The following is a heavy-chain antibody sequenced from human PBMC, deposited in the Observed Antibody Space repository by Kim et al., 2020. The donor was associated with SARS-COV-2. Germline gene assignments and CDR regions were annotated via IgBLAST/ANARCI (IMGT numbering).Heavy chain of an antibody. CDR1: GFTFSSYW. CDR3: ARGWFGAYYFDY. D-gene: IGHD3-10*01. V-gene: IGHV3-74*01. CDR2: INSDGSST. J-gene: IGHJ4*02. Sequence: GGSLRLSCAASGFTFSSYWMHWVRQAPGKGLVWVSRINSDGSSTSYADSVKGRFTISRDNAKNTLYLQMNSLRAEDTAVYYCARGWFGAYYFDYWGQGTRVTVSS.